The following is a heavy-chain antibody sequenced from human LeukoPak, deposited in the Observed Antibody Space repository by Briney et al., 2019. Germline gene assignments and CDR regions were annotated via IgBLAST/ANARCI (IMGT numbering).Heavy chain of an antibody. Sequence: SETLSLTCTVSGGSISSSHYCWGWIRQPPGKGLECIGSIYYSGSTFYNPSLRSRVTISVDTSKHQFSLKLSSVTAADTAVYYCARSTTGIYSSTPLDYWGQGTLVTVSS. CDR3: ARSTTGIYSSTPLDY. J-gene: IGHJ4*02. V-gene: IGHV4-39*01. CDR1: GGSISSSHYC. D-gene: IGHD6-13*01. CDR2: IYYSGST.